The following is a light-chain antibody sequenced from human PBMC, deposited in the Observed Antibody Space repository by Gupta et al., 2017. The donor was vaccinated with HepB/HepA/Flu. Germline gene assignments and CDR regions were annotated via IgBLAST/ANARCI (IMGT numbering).Light chain of an antibody. Sequence: DIVMTQSPDSLAVSVGERATINCKSSQSILYSSNNKNYLAWYQQKPGQPPKLLIYWASTRESGVPDRFSGSGSGTDFTLTISSLQAEDVAVYYCQQYYNNPVTFGGGAKVEIK. V-gene: IGKV4-1*01. CDR2: WAS. CDR1: QSILYSSNNKNY. CDR3: QQYYNNPVT. J-gene: IGKJ4*01.